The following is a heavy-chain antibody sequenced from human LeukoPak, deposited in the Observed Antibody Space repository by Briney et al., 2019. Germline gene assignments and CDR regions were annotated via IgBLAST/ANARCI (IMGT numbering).Heavy chain of an antibody. V-gene: IGHV1-2*06. CDR3: VSHYGPGPV. D-gene: IGHD3-10*01. Sequence: ASVRVSCKTSGYNFNDHHVHWVRQAPGQGLEWMGRIYPKSGDTDYPQKFQIRATMTRDTSITTAYKELTSLRSDDTAVYYCVSHYGPGPVWGQGTLVTVS. J-gene: IGHJ4*02. CDR1: GYNFNDHH. CDR2: IYPKSGDT.